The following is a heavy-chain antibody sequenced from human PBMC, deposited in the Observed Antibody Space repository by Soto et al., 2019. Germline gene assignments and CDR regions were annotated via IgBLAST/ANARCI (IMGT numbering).Heavy chain of an antibody. CDR2: ISGSGGST. D-gene: IGHD3-3*01. CDR3: AKDRVLRFLEWLFPPFDY. V-gene: IGHV3-23*01. CDR1: GFTFSSYA. J-gene: IGHJ4*02. Sequence: GGSLRLSCAASGFTFSSYAMSWVRQAPGKGLEWVSAISGSGGSTYYADSVKGRFTISRDNSKNTLYLQMNSLRAEDTAVYYCAKDRVLRFLEWLFPPFDYWGQGTLVTVSS.